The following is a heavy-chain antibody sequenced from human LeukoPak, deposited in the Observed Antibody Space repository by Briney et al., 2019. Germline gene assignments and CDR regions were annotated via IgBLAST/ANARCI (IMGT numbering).Heavy chain of an antibody. Sequence: SETLSLTCAVYGVSISGDNWWTWVRQPPGKGLEWIGETHRSGDTKYNPSLNGRVTISMDNSKNQLSLNLISVTAADTAIYFRATRHHSRTYMVPLDSWGQGTLVTVSS. CDR1: GVSISGDNW. D-gene: IGHD3-10*01. CDR2: THRSGDT. CDR3: ATRHHSRTYMVPLDS. J-gene: IGHJ4*02. V-gene: IGHV4/OR15-8*02.